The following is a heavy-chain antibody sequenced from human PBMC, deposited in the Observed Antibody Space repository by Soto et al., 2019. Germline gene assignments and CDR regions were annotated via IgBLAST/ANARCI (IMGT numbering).Heavy chain of an antibody. CDR3: AKDNYYDSSGYYYNYGMDV. CDR2: ISYDGSNK. J-gene: IGHJ6*02. V-gene: IGHV3-30*18. D-gene: IGHD3-22*01. CDR1: GFTFSSYG. Sequence: PGGSLRLSCAASGFTFSSYGMHWVRQAPGKGLEWVAVISYDGSNKYYADSVKGRFTISRDNSKNTLYLQMNSLRAEDTAVHYCAKDNYYDSSGYYYNYGMDVWGQGTTVTSP.